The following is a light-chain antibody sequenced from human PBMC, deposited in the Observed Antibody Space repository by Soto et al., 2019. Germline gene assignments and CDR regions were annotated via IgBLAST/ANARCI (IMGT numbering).Light chain of an antibody. CDR2: KAS. Sequence: DIQMTQSPSTLSASVGDRVTITCRACQSISTWLAWYQQKPGKAPKLLIYKASNLEGGVPSRFSGSGSGTEFTITISGLQPDDFATYYCQQYNAYPLTFGGGTKVDIK. CDR1: QSISTW. J-gene: IGKJ4*01. CDR3: QQYNAYPLT. V-gene: IGKV1-5*03.